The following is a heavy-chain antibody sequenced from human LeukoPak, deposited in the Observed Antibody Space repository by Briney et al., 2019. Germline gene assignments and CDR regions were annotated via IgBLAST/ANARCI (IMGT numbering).Heavy chain of an antibody. Sequence: SETLSLTCAVYGGSFSGYYWSWIRQPPGKGLEWIGEINHSGSTNYNPSLKRRVTISVDTSKNQFSLKLSSVTAADTAVYYCASAMVRGVTHDYWGQGTLVTVSS. CDR3: ASAMVRGVTHDY. CDR2: INHSGST. D-gene: IGHD3-10*01. V-gene: IGHV4-34*01. J-gene: IGHJ4*02. CDR1: GGSFSGYY.